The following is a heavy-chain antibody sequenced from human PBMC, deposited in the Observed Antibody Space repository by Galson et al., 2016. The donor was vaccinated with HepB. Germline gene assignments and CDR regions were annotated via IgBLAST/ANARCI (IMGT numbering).Heavy chain of an antibody. D-gene: IGHD2-15*01. CDR2: IYYRGST. Sequence: TLSLTCTVSGGSISSSSYYWGWVRQPPGRGLEWIGNIYYRGSTNYNPSLKSRLTISVDTSKRQFSLKLTSVTAADTAVYYCARVTCSGGSCYLGAPLTWFAPWGQGTLVTVSS. V-gene: IGHV4-31*03. J-gene: IGHJ5*02. CDR3: ARVTCSGGSCYLGAPLTWFAP. CDR1: GGSISSSSYY.